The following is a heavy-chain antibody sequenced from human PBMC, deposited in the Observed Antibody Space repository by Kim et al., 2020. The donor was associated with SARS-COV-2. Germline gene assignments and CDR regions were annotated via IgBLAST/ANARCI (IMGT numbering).Heavy chain of an antibody. J-gene: IGHJ5*02. CDR1: GFTFSSYS. V-gene: IGHV3-21*01. CDR2: ISSSSSYI. Sequence: GGSLRLSCAASGFTFSSYSMNWVHQAPGKGLEWVSSISSSSSYIYYADSVKGRFTISRDNAKNSLYLQMNSLRAEDTAVYYCARSLGTAAAGPSWFDPWGQGTLVTVSS. CDR3: ARSLGTAAAGPSWFDP. D-gene: IGHD6-13*01.